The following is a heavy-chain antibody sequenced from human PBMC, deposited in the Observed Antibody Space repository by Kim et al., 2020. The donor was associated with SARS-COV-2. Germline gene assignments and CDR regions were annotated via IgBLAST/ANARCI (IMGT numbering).Heavy chain of an antibody. V-gene: IGHV1-18*01. Sequence: AQKLQGRVTMTTDTSTSTAYMELRSLRSDDTAVYYCASDSSGYYYSPWDYWGQGTLVTVSS. CDR3: ASDSSGYYYSPWDY. D-gene: IGHD3-22*01. J-gene: IGHJ4*02.